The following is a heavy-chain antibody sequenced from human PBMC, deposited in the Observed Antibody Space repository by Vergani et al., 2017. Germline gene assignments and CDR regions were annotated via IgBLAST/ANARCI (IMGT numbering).Heavy chain of an antibody. V-gene: IGHV3-13*01. Sequence: EVQLVESEGGLVQPGGSLRLSCAASGFTFSSYDMHWVRQATGKGLEWVSAIGTAGDTYYPGSVKGRFTISRENAKNSLYLQMNSLRAGDTAVYYCARAFCSSTSCYLDYWGQGTLVTVSS. D-gene: IGHD2-2*01. CDR1: GFTFSSYD. CDR2: IGTAGDT. J-gene: IGHJ4*02. CDR3: ARAFCSSTSCYLDY.